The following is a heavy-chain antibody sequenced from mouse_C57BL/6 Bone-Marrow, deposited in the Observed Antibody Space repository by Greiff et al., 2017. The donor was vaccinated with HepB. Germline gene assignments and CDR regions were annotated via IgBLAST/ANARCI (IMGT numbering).Heavy chain of an antibody. J-gene: IGHJ4*01. CDR2: FTMYSDAT. V-gene: IGHV1-49*01. CDR3: AIYGSSLCYAMDY. Sequence: LQQSGAELVRPGSSVKLSCKDSYFAFMASAMHWVKQRPGHGLEWIGSFTMYSDATEYSENFKGKATLTADTSSSTAYMELSSLTSGDSAVYYCAIYGSSLCYAMDYWGQGTSVTVSS. CDR1: YFAFMASA. D-gene: IGHD1-1*01.